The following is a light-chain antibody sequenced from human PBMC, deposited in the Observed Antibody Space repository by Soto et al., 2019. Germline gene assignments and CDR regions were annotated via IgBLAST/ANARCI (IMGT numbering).Light chain of an antibody. Sequence: SYELTQPLSVSVALGQTARITCGGNNIGSQNVHWYQQKPGQAPVLVIYSDNHRPSGVPERFSGSNSGNTDTLTGSRAQAGDEADYYCQVWDSSTVVFGGGTKLTVL. CDR2: SDN. V-gene: IGLV3-9*01. J-gene: IGLJ2*01. CDR1: NIGSQN. CDR3: QVWDSSTVV.